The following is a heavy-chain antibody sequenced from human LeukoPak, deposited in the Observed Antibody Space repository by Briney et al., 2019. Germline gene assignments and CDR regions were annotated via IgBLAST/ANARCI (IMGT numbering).Heavy chain of an antibody. J-gene: IGHJ6*04. CDR2: IHYRGTT. D-gene: IGHD3-9*01. CDR1: GFTFSSYS. Sequence: GSLRLSCTASGFTFSSYSMNWVRQAPGKGLEWIGYIHYRGTTNYNPSLKSRVTILVDTSKNQFSLKLSSVTAADTAVYYCARDGYVYDTLTGYYNGMAGMGVWGKGTTVTVSS. V-gene: IGHV4-59*01. CDR3: ARDGYVYDTLTGYYNGMAGMGV.